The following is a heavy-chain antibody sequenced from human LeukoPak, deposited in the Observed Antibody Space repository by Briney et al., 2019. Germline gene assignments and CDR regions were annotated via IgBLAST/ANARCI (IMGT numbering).Heavy chain of an antibody. CDR2: IYSGGST. CDR3: AREPTYCGGDCHFDY. V-gene: IGHV3-66*01. D-gene: IGHD2-21*02. CDR1: GFTVSSNY. Sequence: GGSLRLSCAASGFTVSSNYMSWVRQAPGKGLEWVSVIYSGGSTYYADSVKGRFTISRDNSKNTLYLQMNSLRAEDTAVYYCAREPTYCGGDCHFDYWGQGTLVTVSS. J-gene: IGHJ4*02.